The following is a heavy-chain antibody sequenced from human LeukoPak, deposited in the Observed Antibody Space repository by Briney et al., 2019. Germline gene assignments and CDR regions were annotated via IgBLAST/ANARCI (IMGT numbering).Heavy chain of an antibody. Sequence: GASVKVSCKASGGTFSSYAISWVRQAPGQGLEWMGGIIPIFGTANYAQKFQGRVTITADESTSTAYMELSSLRSEDTAVYYCARDRIAAAARFDPWGQGTLVTVSS. V-gene: IGHV1-69*13. D-gene: IGHD6-13*01. CDR3: ARDRIAAAARFDP. CDR2: IIPIFGTA. CDR1: GGTFSSYA. J-gene: IGHJ5*02.